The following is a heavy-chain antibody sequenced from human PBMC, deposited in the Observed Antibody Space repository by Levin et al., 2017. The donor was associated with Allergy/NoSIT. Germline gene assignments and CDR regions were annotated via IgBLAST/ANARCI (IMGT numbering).Heavy chain of an antibody. J-gene: IGHJ4*02. CDR3: TSHHYWLPTG. V-gene: IGHV3-15*04. D-gene: IGHD2-8*02. Sequence: GGSLRLSCAASGFTFSNAYMSWVRQAPGKGLEWVGRIAIRTDGGATDYAAPVKGRFTVSRDDSKNTLYLQMNSLITEDTGVYYCTSHHYWLPTGWGQGTLVTVSS. CDR2: IAIRTDGGAT. CDR1: GFTFSNAY.